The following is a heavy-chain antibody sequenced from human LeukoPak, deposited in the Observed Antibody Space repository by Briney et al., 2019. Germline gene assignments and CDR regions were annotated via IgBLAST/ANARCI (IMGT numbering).Heavy chain of an antibody. CDR1: GYTFTGYY. D-gene: IGHD5-18*01. Sequence: ASVKVSCKASGYTFTGYYMHWVRQAPGQELEWMGWINPNSGGTNYAQKFQGWVTMTRDTSISAAYMELSRLRSDDTAVYYCARDQLTRGYSLNYYYGMDVWGQGTTVTVSS. J-gene: IGHJ6*02. CDR3: ARDQLTRGYSLNYYYGMDV. V-gene: IGHV1-2*04. CDR2: INPNSGGT.